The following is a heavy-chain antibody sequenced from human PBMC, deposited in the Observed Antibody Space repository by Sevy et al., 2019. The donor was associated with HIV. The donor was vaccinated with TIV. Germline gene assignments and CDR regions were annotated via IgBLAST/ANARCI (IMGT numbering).Heavy chain of an antibody. CDR3: AKDVPRDFWSAYSPGYFDY. CDR2: ISSNGLRT. D-gene: IGHD3-3*01. Sequence: GGSLRLSCAVSGFRFDYYAMTWVRQAPGKGLEWVSTISSNGLRTYYTDSVKGRFTIFGDNFKNTLYLQMNSLRVEDTAVYFCAKDVPRDFWSAYSPGYFDYWGQGSLVTVSS. V-gene: IGHV3-23*01. CDR1: GFRFDYYA. J-gene: IGHJ4*02.